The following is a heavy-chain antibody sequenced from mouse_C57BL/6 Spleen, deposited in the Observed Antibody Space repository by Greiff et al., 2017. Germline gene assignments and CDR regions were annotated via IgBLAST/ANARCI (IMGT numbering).Heavy chain of an antibody. CDR1: GYTFTSYW. CDR2: IYPGSGST. CDR3: ARWNYYGSRYFDV. Sequence: VQLQQSGAELVKPGASVKMSCKASGYTFTSYWITWVKQRPGQGLEWIGDIYPGSGSTNYNEKFKSKATLTVDTSSSTAYMQLSSLTSEDSAVYYCARWNYYGSRYFDVWGTGTTVTVSS. V-gene: IGHV1-55*01. J-gene: IGHJ1*03. D-gene: IGHD1-1*01.